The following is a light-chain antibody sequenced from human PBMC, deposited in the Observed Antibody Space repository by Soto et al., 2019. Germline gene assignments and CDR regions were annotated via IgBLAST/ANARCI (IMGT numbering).Light chain of an antibody. J-gene: IGKJ1*01. CDR3: QQYGSSGT. CDR1: QSVSNNY. V-gene: IGKV3-20*01. Sequence: EIVLSHSPCTLSLSPGERATLSCRASQSVSNNYLACYQQKPGQAPRLLIYGASNRATGIPDRFSGSGSGTDFTLTISRLEPEDFAVYYCQQYGSSGTFGQGTKVDVK. CDR2: GAS.